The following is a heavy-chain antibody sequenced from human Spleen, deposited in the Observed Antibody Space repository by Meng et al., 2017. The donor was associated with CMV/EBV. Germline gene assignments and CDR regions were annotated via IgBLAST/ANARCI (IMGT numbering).Heavy chain of an antibody. V-gene: IGHV4-34*01. CDR1: GGSFSGYY. CDR3: ARGVAMAPFF. D-gene: IGHD5-12*01. J-gene: IGHJ4*02. CDR2: INHSGST. Sequence: LSLTCAVYGGSFSGYYWSWIRQPPGKGLEWIGEINHSGSTNYNPSLKSRVTISVDTSKNQFSLKLSSGTAADTAVYYCARGVAMAPFFWGQGTLVTVSS.